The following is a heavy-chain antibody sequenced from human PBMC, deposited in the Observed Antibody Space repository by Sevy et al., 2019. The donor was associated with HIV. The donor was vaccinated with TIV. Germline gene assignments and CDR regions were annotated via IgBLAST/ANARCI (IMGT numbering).Heavy chain of an antibody. V-gene: IGHV3-11*01. CDR1: GFTFSDFY. Sequence: GGSLRLSCAASGFTFSDFYMRWIRQAPGKGLEWISYISGSDHTIYYADSVKGRFTISRDNDKNSLYLQMNSLRAEDTAVYYCARDHVKEGDLGDYYYFAMDLWGQGTTVTVSS. J-gene: IGHJ6*02. CDR2: ISGSDHTI. D-gene: IGHD2-21*02. CDR3: ARDHVKEGDLGDYYYFAMDL.